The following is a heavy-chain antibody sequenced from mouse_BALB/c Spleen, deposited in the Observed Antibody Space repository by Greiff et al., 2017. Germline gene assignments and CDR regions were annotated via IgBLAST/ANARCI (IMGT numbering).Heavy chain of an antibody. D-gene: IGHD2-4*01. CDR1: GFNIKDTY. CDR3: ASYDYDEGDHAMDY. V-gene: IGHV14-3*02. J-gene: IGHJ4*01. Sequence: VQLQQPGAELVKPGASVKLSCTASGFNIKDTYMHWVKQRPEQGLEWIGRIDPANGNTTYDPKFQGKATITADTTANTAYLQLSSLTSEDTAVYNCASYDYDEGDHAMDYWGQGTTVTVSS. CDR2: IDPANGNT.